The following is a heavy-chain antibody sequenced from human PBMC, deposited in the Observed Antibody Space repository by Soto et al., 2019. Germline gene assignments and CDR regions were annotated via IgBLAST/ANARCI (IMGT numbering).Heavy chain of an antibody. CDR3: ARRALYCSGGSCYFDY. CDR1: GGTFSSYA. J-gene: IGHJ4*02. V-gene: IGHV1-69*13. D-gene: IGHD2-15*01. Sequence: ASVKVSCKASGGTFSSYAISWVRQAPGQGLEWMGGIIPIFGTANYAQKFQGRVTITADESTSTAYMELSSLRSEDTAVYYCARRALYCSGGSCYFDYWGQGTLVTVSS. CDR2: IIPIFGTA.